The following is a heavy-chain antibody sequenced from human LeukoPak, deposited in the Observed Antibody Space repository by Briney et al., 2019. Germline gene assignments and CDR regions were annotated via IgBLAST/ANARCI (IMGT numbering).Heavy chain of an antibody. CDR2: IKQGGSEK. D-gene: IGHD2-2*01. Sequence: GGSLRLSCAASGFTFSSYWMSWVRQAPGKGLEGVANIKQGGSEKYYVDSVKGRFTISRDNAKNSLYLQMNSLRAEDTAVYYCARDSVAYQLLLYYFDYWGQGTLVTVSS. V-gene: IGHV3-7*01. CDR3: ARDSVAYQLLLYYFDY. CDR1: GFTFSSYW. J-gene: IGHJ4*02.